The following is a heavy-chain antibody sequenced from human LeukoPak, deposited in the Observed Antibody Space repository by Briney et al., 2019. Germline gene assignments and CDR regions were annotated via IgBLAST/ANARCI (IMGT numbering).Heavy chain of an antibody. CDR3: ATQAEGYCSSTSCYMPGLFDY. V-gene: IGHV1-24*01. CDR1: GYTLTELS. CDR2: FDPEDGET. Sequence: ASVKVSCKVSGYTLTELSMHWVRQAPGKGLEWMGGFDPEDGETIYAQKFQGRVTMTEDTSTDTAYMELSSLRSEDTAVYYCATQAEGYCSSTSCYMPGLFDYWGQGTLVTVSS. J-gene: IGHJ4*02. D-gene: IGHD2-2*02.